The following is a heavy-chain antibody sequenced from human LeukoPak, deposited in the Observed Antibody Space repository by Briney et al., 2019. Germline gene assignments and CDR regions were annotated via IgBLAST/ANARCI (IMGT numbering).Heavy chain of an antibody. CDR2: ISYDGSNK. V-gene: IGHV3-30-3*01. D-gene: IGHD2-2*01. CDR3: ARSSRRTFDY. CDR1: GFTFSSYA. Sequence: GRSPRLSCAASGFTFSSYAMHWVRQAPGKGLEWVAVISYDGSNKYYADSVKGRFTISRGNSKNTLYLQMNSLRAEDTAVYYCARSSRRTFDYWGQGTLVTVSS. J-gene: IGHJ4*02.